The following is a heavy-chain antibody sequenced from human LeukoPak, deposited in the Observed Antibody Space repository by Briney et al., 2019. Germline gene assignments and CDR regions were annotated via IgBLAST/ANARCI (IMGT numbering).Heavy chain of an antibody. Sequence: PGGSLRLSCAASGFTFSSYAMSWVRQAPGKGLEWVSAISGSGGSTYYADSVKGRFTISRDNSKNTLYLQMNSLRAEDTAVYYCAKDGDSSGWYTRRAYYFDYWGQGTLVTASS. CDR2: ISGSGGST. CDR3: AKDGDSSGWYTRRAYYFDY. V-gene: IGHV3-23*01. CDR1: GFTFSSYA. D-gene: IGHD6-19*01. J-gene: IGHJ4*02.